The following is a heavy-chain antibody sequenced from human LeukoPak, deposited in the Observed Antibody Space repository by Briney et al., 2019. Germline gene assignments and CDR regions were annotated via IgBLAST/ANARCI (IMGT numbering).Heavy chain of an antibody. J-gene: IGHJ4*02. CDR3: ARVGDSSGYYHSLFDY. CDR2: IYSGGST. D-gene: IGHD3-22*01. Sequence: GGSLRLSCAASGFTVSSNYMSWVRQAPGKGLEWVSVIYSGGSTYYADSVKGRFTISRDNSKNTLYLQMNSLRAEDTAVYYCARVGDSSGYYHSLFDYWGQGTLVTVSS. CDR1: GFTVSSNY. V-gene: IGHV3-66*01.